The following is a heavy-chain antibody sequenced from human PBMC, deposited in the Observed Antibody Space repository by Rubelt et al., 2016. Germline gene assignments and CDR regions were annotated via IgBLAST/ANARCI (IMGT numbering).Heavy chain of an antibody. D-gene: IGHD5-24*01. Sequence: QVQLVQSGAEVKKPGASVKVSCKASGYTFTSYGISWVRQAPGQGLEWMGWISAYNGNTNYAQKIQGRVTMTTDTSTSTAYMELRSLRSDDTAVYYCARTKTVEMATIPLAYWGQGTLVTVSS. V-gene: IGHV1-18*01. J-gene: IGHJ4*02. CDR1: GYTFTSYG. CDR2: ISAYNGNT. CDR3: ARTKTVEMATIPLAY.